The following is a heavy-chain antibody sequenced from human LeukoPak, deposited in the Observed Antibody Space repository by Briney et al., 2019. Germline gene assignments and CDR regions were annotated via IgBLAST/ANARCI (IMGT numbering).Heavy chain of an antibody. V-gene: IGHV3-48*03. D-gene: IGHD2-2*01. CDR3: ARKGCSSTSCYRYYYYGMDV. Sequence: GGSLRLSCAASGFTFSSYEMNWVRQAPGKGLEWVSYISSSGSTIYYADSVKGRFTISRDNAKNSLYLQMNSLRAEDTAVYYCARKGCSSTSCYRYYYYGMDVWGKGTTVTVSS. CDR2: ISSSGSTI. CDR1: GFTFSSYE. J-gene: IGHJ6*04.